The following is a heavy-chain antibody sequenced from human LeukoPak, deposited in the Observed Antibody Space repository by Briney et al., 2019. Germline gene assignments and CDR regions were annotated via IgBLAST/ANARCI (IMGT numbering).Heavy chain of an antibody. CDR3: ASPRVGS. V-gene: IGHV4-59*01. D-gene: IGHD3-10*01. CDR2: IYYTGST. CDR1: GGSINTYY. Sequence: SESLSLTCTVSGGSINTYYWNWIRQPPGKGLEWIGYIYYTGSTNYNPSLKSRVTISVDTSKNQFSLKLSSVTAADTAVYYCASPRVGSWGQGTLVTVSS. J-gene: IGHJ5*02.